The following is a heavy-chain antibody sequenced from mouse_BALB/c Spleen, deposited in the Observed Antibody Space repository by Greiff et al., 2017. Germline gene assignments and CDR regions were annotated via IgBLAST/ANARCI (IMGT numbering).Heavy chain of an antibody. CDR2: INPDSSTI. D-gene: IGHD2-2*01. V-gene: IGHV4-1*02. CDR1: GFDFSRYW. Sequence: EVMLVESGGGLVQPGGSLKLSCAASGFDFSRYWMSWVRQAPGKGLEWIGEINPDSSTINYTPSLKDKFIISRDNAKNTLYLQMSKVRSEDTALYYCARDGYGGFAYWGQGTLVTVSA. J-gene: IGHJ3*01. CDR3: ARDGYGGFAY.